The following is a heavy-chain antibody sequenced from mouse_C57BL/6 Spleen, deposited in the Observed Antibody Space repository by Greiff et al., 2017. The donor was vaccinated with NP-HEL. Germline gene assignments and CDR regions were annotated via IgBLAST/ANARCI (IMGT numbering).Heavy chain of an antibody. CDR2: INPSSGYT. V-gene: IGHV1-7*01. J-gene: IGHJ3*01. D-gene: IGHD1-1*01. Sequence: VQLQQSGAELAKPGASVKLSFKASGYTFTSYWMHWVKQRPGQGLEWIGYINPSSGYTKYNQKFKDKATLTADKSSSTAYMQLSSLTYEDSAVYYCARDYGSSYGGVAYWGQGTLVTVSA. CDR1: GYTFTSYW. CDR3: ARDYGSSYGGVAY.